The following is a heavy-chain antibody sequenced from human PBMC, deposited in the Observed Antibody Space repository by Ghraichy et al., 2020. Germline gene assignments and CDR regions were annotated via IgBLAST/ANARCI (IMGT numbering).Heavy chain of an antibody. J-gene: IGHJ4*02. CDR1: GYSISSGYY. CDR2: IYHSGST. V-gene: IGHV4-38-2*02. D-gene: IGHD3-16*02. Sequence: ESLNISCTVSGYSISSGYYWGWIRQPPGKGLEWIGSIYHSGSTYYNPSLKSRFTISVDTSKNQFSLKLSSVTAADTAVYYCASEGREGVIELGEFDYWGQGTLVTVSS. CDR3: ASEGREGVIELGEFDY.